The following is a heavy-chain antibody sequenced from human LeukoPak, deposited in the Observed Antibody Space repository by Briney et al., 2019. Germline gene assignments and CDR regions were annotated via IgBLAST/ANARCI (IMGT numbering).Heavy chain of an antibody. V-gene: IGHV4-39*07. D-gene: IGHD5-24*01. J-gene: IGHJ4*02. CDR2: IYYSGST. CDR3: ASLGRWLHSDFDY. CDR1: GGSISSSSYY. Sequence: PSETLSLTCTVSGGSISSSSYYWGWIRQPPGKGLEWIGSIYYSGSTYYNPSLKSRVTISVDTSKNQFSLKLSSVTAADTAVYYCASLGRWLHSDFDYWGQGTLVTVSS.